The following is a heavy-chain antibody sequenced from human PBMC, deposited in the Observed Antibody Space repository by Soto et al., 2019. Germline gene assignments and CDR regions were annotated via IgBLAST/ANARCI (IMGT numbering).Heavy chain of an antibody. V-gene: IGHV4-61*01. CDR2: FYDSGST. D-gene: IGHD5-12*01. CDR3: AASAPPATNYYYAMDV. Sequence: SETLSLTCTVSGGSVSSGSFYWSWIRRPPGKGLEWIGYFYDSGSTNYNPSLRSRVTMSVDTSKNQFSLKLSSVTAADTAVYYCAASAPPATNYYYAMDVCGQRTTVTVSS. CDR1: GGSVSSGSFY. J-gene: IGHJ6*02.